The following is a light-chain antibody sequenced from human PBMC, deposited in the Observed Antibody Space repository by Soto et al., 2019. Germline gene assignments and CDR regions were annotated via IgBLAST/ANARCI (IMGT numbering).Light chain of an antibody. CDR2: DVS. V-gene: IGLV2-11*01. CDR3: CSYADSYPFV. J-gene: IGLJ1*01. Sequence: QSVLTQPRSVSGSPGQPVTISCTGTSSDVGGYNYVSWYQQHPGKAPKLMIYDVSKRPSGVPDRFSGSKSGNTASLTISGLQAEDEADYYCCSYADSYPFVFGTGTKVTVL. CDR1: SSDVGGYNY.